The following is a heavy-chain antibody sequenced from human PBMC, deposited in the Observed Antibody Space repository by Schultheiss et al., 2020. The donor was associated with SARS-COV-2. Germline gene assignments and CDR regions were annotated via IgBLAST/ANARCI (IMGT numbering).Heavy chain of an antibody. J-gene: IGHJ5*02. D-gene: IGHD6-6*01. CDR2: INHSGST. V-gene: IGHV4-34*01. Sequence: SETLSLTCAVYGGSFSGYYWSWIRQPPGKGLEWIWEINHSGSTNYNPSLKSRVTISVDTSNNQFSLMLSSVTAADTAVYYCAKHPAARFEYLFDPWDQGTLVTVAS. CDR3: AKHPAARFEYLFDP. CDR1: GGSFSGYY.